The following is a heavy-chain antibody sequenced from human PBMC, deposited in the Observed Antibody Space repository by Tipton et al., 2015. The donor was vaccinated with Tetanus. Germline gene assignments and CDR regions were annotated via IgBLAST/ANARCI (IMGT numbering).Heavy chain of an antibody. CDR1: GGSVRSADSY. CDR3: ARTADNWFDP. D-gene: IGHD2-21*02. Sequence: TLSLTCTVSGGSVRSADSYWSWIRQPPGKGLEWIAYVDYSGRTNFNPSLKSRLIISMDTSKNQFSLNLTSVTAADTAVYYCARTADNWFDPWGQGSLVIVSS. CDR2: VDYSGRT. J-gene: IGHJ5*02. V-gene: IGHV4-61*08.